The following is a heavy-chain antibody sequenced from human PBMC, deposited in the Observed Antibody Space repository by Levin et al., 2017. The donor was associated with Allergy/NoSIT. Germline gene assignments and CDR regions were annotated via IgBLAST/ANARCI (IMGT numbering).Heavy chain of an antibody. D-gene: IGHD6-13*01. CDR2: ISAGGGNT. CDR3: AKAGSSWYIEIDH. J-gene: IGHJ4*02. Sequence: GESLKISCAASGFTFSTYAMSWVRQAPGKGLEWVSVISAGGGNTNHAESVKGRFTISRDNSKDTLYLQMNSLTAEDTAVYYCAKAGSSWYIEIDHWGQGTLVTVSS. V-gene: IGHV3-23*01. CDR1: GFTFSTYA.